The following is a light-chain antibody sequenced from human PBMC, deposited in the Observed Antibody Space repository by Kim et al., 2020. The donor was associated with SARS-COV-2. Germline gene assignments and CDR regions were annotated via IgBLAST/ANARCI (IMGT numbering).Light chain of an antibody. CDR1: NIGSKS. CDR3: QVWDNSSDHVV. V-gene: IGLV3-21*04. J-gene: IGLJ2*01. CDR2: YDS. Sequence: APGQTARITCGGNNIGSKSVHWYQQKPGQAPVLVIYYDSDRPSGIPERFSGSNSGNTATLTISRVEAGDEADYYCQVWDNSSDHVVFGGGTQLTVL.